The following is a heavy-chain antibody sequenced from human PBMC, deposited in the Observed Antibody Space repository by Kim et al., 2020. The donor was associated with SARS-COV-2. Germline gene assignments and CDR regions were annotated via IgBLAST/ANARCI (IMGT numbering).Heavy chain of an antibody. D-gene: IGHD3-3*01. CDR3: AREGDFWSGYPYGSYYYGMDV. V-gene: IGHV1-18*01. J-gene: IGHJ6*02. CDR2: ISAYNGNT. Sequence: ASVKVSCKASGYTFTSYGISWVRQAPGQGLEWMGWISAYNGNTNYAQKLQGRVTMTTDTSTSTAYMELRSLRSDDTAVYYCAREGDFWSGYPYGSYYYGMDVWGQGTTVTVSS. CDR1: GYTFTSYG.